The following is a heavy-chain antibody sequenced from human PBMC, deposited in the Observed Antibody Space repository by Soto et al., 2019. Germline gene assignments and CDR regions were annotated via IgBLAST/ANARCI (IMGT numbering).Heavy chain of an antibody. Sequence: SETLSLTWTVSGDPISRFFLSWIRQPPGKGLEWIGYVYSTEITIYNPSLKSRVAMSIDTSKKHLSLKVIPATAADTDVDYFARVSEAWFDPWGQGTLVTVSS. CDR2: VYSTEIT. CDR3: ARVSEAWFDP. V-gene: IGHV4-59*01. CDR1: GDPISRFF. J-gene: IGHJ5*02.